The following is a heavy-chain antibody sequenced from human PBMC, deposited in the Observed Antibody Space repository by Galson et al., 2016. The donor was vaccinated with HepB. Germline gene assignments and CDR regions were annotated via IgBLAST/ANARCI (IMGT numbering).Heavy chain of an antibody. J-gene: IGHJ6*04. CDR1: GFTFSIHD. D-gene: IGHD1-1*01. Sequence: SLRLSCAASGFTFSIHDMHWVRQVTGKGLEWVSAIETAGDTYYPDSVKGRFTISRENAKNSLYLQMNDLRAGDTAVYYCARGKSLLTMPWNYGLDVWGKRTAVTVSS. CDR2: IETAGDT. CDR3: ARGKSLLTMPWNYGLDV. V-gene: IGHV3-13*01.